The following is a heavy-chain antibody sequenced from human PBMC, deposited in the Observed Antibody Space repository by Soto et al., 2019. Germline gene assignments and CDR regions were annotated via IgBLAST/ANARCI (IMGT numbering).Heavy chain of an antibody. D-gene: IGHD1-26*01. CDR3: ARRWGAAVDY. Sequence: QVQLQESGPGLVKPSETLSLTCTVSGGSISSYYWSWIRQPPGKGLEWIGYIYYSGSTNYNPSLKGRVTLSVDTSKNQFSLKMSSVTAADTAVYYWARRWGAAVDYWGQGILVTVSS. CDR1: GGSISSYY. J-gene: IGHJ4*02. V-gene: IGHV4-59*08. CDR2: IYYSGST.